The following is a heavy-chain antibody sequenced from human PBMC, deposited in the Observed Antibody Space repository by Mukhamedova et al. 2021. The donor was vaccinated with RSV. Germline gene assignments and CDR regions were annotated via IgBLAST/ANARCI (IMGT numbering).Heavy chain of an antibody. Sequence: SSGYYWGWIRQPPGKGLEWIANMYYTGSTSYNPSLNTRVTISVDTSKNQFYLNLDSVTAADQAEYYCARFRQVQMAVDYWGQETL. CDR2: MYYTGST. D-gene: IGHD5-24*01. V-gene: IGHV4-39*01. J-gene: IGHJ4*02. CDR1: SSGYY. CDR3: ARFRQVQMAVDY.